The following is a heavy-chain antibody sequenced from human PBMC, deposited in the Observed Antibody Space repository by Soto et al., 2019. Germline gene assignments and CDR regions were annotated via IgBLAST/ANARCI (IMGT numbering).Heavy chain of an antibody. Sequence: SETLSLTCAVYGGSFSGYYWSWIRQPPGKGLEWIGEINHSGSTNYNPSLKSRFTISVDTSKNQFSLKLSSVTAADTAVYYCARVHRYIAVAETYNDYWAREPWSPSPQ. CDR3: ARVHRYIAVAETYNDY. CDR2: INHSGST. CDR1: GGSFSGYY. D-gene: IGHD6-19*01. J-gene: IGHJ4*02. V-gene: IGHV4-34*01.